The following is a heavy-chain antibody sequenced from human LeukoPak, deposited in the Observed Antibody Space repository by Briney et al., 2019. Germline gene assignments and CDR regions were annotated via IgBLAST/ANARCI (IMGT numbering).Heavy chain of an antibody. J-gene: IGHJ4*02. CDR1: GFTFSSYG. CDR3: AKESAGSSRWYSLHFDS. Sequence: GRSLRLSCAASGFTFSSYGMHWVRQAPGKGLEWVAVIWYDGSNKYYADSVKGRFTISRDNSRNTVFLQMDSLRDEDTAVYYCAKESAGSSRWYSLHFDSWGQGSLVTVSS. V-gene: IGHV3-33*06. CDR2: IWYDGSNK. D-gene: IGHD6-13*01.